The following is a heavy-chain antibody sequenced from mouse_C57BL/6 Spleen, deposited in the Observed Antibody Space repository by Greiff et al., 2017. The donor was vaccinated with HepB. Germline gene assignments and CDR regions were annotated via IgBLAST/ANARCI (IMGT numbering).Heavy chain of an antibody. D-gene: IGHD1-1*01. Sequence: EVQLQQSGPELVKPGASVKISCKASGYSFTDYNMNWVKQSNGKSLEWIGVINPNYGTTSYNQKFKGKATLTVDQSSSTAYMQLNSLTSEDSAVYYCAKDYYGSSYVPYYAMDYWGQGTSVTVSS. CDR2: INPNYGTT. CDR3: AKDYYGSSYVPYYAMDY. V-gene: IGHV1-39*01. J-gene: IGHJ4*01. CDR1: GYSFTDYN.